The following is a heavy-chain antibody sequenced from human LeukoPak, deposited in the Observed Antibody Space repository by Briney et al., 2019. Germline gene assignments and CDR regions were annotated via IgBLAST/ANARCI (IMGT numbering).Heavy chain of an antibody. D-gene: IGHD2-15*01. CDR1: GFTLSSYG. Sequence: PGGSLRLSCAASGFTLSSYGMHWVRQAPGKGLEWVAVISYDGSNKYYADSVKGRFTISRDNSKNTLYLQMNSLRAEDTAVYYCAKDLGCSGGSCYSGSFDYWGQGTLVTVSS. J-gene: IGHJ4*02. CDR2: ISYDGSNK. CDR3: AKDLGCSGGSCYSGSFDY. V-gene: IGHV3-30*18.